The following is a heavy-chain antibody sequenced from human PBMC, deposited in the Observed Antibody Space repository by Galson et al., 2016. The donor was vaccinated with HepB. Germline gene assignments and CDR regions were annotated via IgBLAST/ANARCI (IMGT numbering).Heavy chain of an antibody. Sequence: ETLSLPCTVSGGSIRNYYWSWIRQPPGKGLEWIAYIHSSGSTNYNPSLESRVTISVDKSKNQFSLKLNSVTAADTAVYYCARNSGGSYLGWFDPWGQGTLVTVSS. CDR2: IHSSGST. V-gene: IGHV4-59*08. J-gene: IGHJ5*02. CDR1: GGSIRNYY. D-gene: IGHD1-26*01. CDR3: ARNSGGSYLGWFDP.